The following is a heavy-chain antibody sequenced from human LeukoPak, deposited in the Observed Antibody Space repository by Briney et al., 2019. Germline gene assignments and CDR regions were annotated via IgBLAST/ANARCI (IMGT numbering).Heavy chain of an antibody. V-gene: IGHV3-21*01. J-gene: IGHJ6*02. D-gene: IGHD3-22*01. CDR3: ARGARYYDSSGYYPYYYYGMDV. Sequence: GGSLRLSCAASGFTFNNYCMNWVRQAPGKGLEWVSSISSSSNYIYYADSVKGRFTISRDNAKNSLYLQMNSLRAEDTAVYYCARGARYYDSSGYYPYYYYGMDVWGQGTTVTVSS. CDR1: GFTFNNYC. CDR2: ISSSSNYI.